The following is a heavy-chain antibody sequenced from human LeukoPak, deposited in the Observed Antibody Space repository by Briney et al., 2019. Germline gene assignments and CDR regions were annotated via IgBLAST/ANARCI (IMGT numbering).Heavy chain of an antibody. Sequence: SETLSLTCAVYGGSFSGYYWSWIRQPPGKGLEWIGYIYYSGSTYYNPSLKSRVTISVDTSKNQFSLKLSSVTAADTAVYYCAREVGATFDYWGQGTLVTVSS. CDR2: IYYSGST. J-gene: IGHJ4*02. D-gene: IGHD1-26*01. CDR3: AREVGATFDY. V-gene: IGHV4-59*12. CDR1: GGSFSGYY.